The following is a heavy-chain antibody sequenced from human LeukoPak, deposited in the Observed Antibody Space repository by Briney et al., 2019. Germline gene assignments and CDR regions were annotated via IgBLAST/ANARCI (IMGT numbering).Heavy chain of an antibody. D-gene: IGHD6-13*01. CDR1: GGSISSGSHY. CDR3: ASESIAAAGTGAPADY. CDR2: IYTSGST. Sequence: SETLSLTCTVSGGSISSGSHYWSWIRQPAGRGLEWIRRIYTSGSTYYNPSLKSRVTISVDTSKNQFSLRLSSVTAADTAVYYCASESIAAAGTGAPADYWGQGTLVTVSS. J-gene: IGHJ4*02. V-gene: IGHV4-61*02.